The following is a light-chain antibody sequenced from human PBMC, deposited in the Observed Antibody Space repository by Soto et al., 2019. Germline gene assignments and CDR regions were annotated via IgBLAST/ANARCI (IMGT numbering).Light chain of an antibody. Sequence: QSVLTHPPSATWPAGQSVTISCTGTSTDVGGYNYVSWYQQHPGKAPNLMIYEVSKRPSGVPDRFSGSKPGNTASLTVSGLQAEDEADYYCSPYAGNNNHYVFGHGTSGTVL. CDR1: STDVGGYNY. CDR2: EVS. J-gene: IGLJ1*01. V-gene: IGLV2-8*01. CDR3: SPYAGNNNHYV.